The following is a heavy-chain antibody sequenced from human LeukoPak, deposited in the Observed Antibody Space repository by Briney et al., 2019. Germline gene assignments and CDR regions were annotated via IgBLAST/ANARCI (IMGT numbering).Heavy chain of an antibody. V-gene: IGHV1-8*01. CDR3: ARSYGDYEEAWFDP. J-gene: IGHJ5*02. CDR1: GYTFTSYD. CDR2: MNPNSGNT. D-gene: IGHD4-17*01. Sequence: GASVKVSCKASGYTFTSYDINWVRQATGQGLEWMGWMNPNSGNTGYAQKFQGRVTMTRNTSISTAYMELSSLRSEDTAVYYCARSYGDYEEAWFDPWGQGTLVTVSS.